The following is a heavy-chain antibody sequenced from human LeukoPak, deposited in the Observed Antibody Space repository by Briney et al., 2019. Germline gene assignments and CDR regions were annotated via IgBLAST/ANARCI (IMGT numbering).Heavy chain of an antibody. J-gene: IGHJ4*02. D-gene: IGHD6-19*01. V-gene: IGHV3-30-3*01. CDR2: ISYDGSNK. CDR1: GFTFSSYA. Sequence: PGGSLRLSCAASGFTFSSYAMHWVRQAPGKGLEWVAVISYDGSNKYYADSVKGRFTISRDNSKNTLYLQMNSLRAEDTAVYYCARAQWLVQLDYWGQGTLVTFSS. CDR3: ARAQWLVQLDY.